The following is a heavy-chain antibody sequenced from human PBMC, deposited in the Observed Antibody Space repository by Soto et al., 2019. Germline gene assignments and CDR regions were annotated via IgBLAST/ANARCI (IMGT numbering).Heavy chain of an antibody. J-gene: IGHJ3*02. Sequence: GGSLRLSCAASGFTFSSYEMNWVRQAPGKGLEWVSYISSSGSTIYYADSVKGRFTISRGNAKNSLYLQMNSLRAEDTAVYYCARDRGSGSYFGVMDAFDIWGQGIMVTVSS. CDR3: ARDRGSGSYFGVMDAFDI. V-gene: IGHV3-48*03. D-gene: IGHD1-26*01. CDR2: ISSSGSTI. CDR1: GFTFSSYE.